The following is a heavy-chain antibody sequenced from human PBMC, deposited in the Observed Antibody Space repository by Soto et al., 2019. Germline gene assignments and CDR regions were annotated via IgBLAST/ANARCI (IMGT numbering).Heavy chain of an antibody. CDR3: AKTPFIGYCTNGVCYSSWFDP. Sequence: EVQLLESGGGLVQPGGSLRVSCAASGFTFNSYAMNWVRQAPGKGLEWVAAISGSGDSTYYADSVKGRFTISRDNSKNTLYLQMNSLRAEDTAVYYCAKTPFIGYCTNGVCYSSWFDPWGQGTLVTVSS. D-gene: IGHD2-8*01. V-gene: IGHV3-23*01. CDR1: GFTFNSYA. CDR2: ISGSGDST. J-gene: IGHJ5*02.